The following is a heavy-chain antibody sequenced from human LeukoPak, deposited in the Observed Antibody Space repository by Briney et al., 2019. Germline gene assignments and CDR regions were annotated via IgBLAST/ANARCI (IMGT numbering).Heavy chain of an antibody. CDR1: GFTFSSYA. Sequence: GGSLRLSCAASGFTFSSYAMSWVRQAPGKGLEWVSGISGSGTRTYYADSVKGRFTISRDNSKNTLYLQMNSLRAEDTAVYYCAKSGADIVATIMGVDYWGQGTLVTVSS. CDR2: ISGSGTRT. D-gene: IGHD5-12*01. J-gene: IGHJ4*02. V-gene: IGHV3-23*01. CDR3: AKSGADIVATIMGVDY.